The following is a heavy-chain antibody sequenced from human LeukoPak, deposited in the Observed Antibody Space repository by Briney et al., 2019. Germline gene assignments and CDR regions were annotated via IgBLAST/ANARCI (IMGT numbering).Heavy chain of an antibody. Sequence: GGSLRLSCAASGFTFGDYGMHWVRQTPAKGLEWLAVMSYDGTNTYYEDSVKGRFSISRDNSKNTVYLLLNDLRTEDSAIYYCCSATSMTTVTTDYWGQGTLVSVSS. V-gene: IGHV3-30*03. CDR2: MSYDGTNT. CDR1: GFTFGDYG. D-gene: IGHD4-11*01. J-gene: IGHJ4*02. CDR3: CSATSMTTVTTDY.